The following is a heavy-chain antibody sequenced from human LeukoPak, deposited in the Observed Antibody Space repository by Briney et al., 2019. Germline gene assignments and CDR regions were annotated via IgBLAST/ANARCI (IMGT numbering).Heavy chain of an antibody. D-gene: IGHD3-9*01. V-gene: IGHV4-61*05. CDR1: GGSISSSSYY. Sequence: SETLSLTCTVSGGSISSSSYYWSWIRQPPGKGLEWIGYIHYSGSTSYNPSLKSRVTISLDTSTNQFSLKLSSVTAADTAMYYCARLRYFDWLAFSPWGQGTLVTVSS. CDR2: IHYSGST. CDR3: ARLRYFDWLAFSP. J-gene: IGHJ4*02.